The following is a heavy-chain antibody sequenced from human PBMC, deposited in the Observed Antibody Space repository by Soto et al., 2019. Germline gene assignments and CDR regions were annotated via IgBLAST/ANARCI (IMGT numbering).Heavy chain of an antibody. CDR3: ARDGYCSVGSCYDRGYFQH. CDR2: ISYDGSNK. D-gene: IGHD2-15*01. J-gene: IGHJ1*01. CDR1: GFTFSSYA. Sequence: QVQLVESGGGVVQPGRSLRLSCAASGFTFSSYAMHWVRQAPGKRLEWVAVISYDGSNKYYADSVKGRFTISRDNSKITLYLKMNSLRAEATAVYYCARDGYCSVGSCYDRGYFQHWGQGTLVTVSS. V-gene: IGHV3-30-3*01.